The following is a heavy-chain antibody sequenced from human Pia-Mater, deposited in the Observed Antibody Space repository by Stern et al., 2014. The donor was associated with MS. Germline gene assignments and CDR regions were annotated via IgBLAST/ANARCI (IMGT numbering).Heavy chain of an antibody. J-gene: IGHJ1*01. D-gene: IGHD6-19*01. V-gene: IGHV3-11*01. CDR3: ARDRLSGGWFLQH. CDR1: GFTFSDYY. CDR2: ISGSGSAI. Sequence: VQLVESGGGLGKPGGSLRLSCATSGFTFSDYYMNWIRQAPGKGLEWIAYISGSGSAIHYIDSVKGRFNISRDNVKNTLYLQMNSLRAEDTAIYYCARDRLSGGWFLQHWGRGTLVTVSS.